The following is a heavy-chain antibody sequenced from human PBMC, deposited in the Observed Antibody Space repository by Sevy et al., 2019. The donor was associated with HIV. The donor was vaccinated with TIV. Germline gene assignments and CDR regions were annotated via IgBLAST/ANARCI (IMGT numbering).Heavy chain of an antibody. CDR2: INPSGGYT. CDR3: ARMLSCGGACYYFDS. V-gene: IGHV1-46*04. J-gene: IGHJ4*02. CDR1: GYTFSNFD. D-gene: IGHD2-21*02. Sequence: ASVKVSCKASGYTFSNFDIHWVRQAPGQGLESMGLINPSGGYTNYAQSLQGRVTMTRDTSATTVYMELRSLRSEDTAVYYCARMLSCGGACYYFDSWGQGTLATVSS.